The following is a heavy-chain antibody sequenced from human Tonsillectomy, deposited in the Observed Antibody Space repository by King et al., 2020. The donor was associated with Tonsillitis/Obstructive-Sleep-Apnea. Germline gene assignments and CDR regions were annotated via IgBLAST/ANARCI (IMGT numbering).Heavy chain of an antibody. J-gene: IGHJ3*02. V-gene: IGHV3-23*04. D-gene: IGHD6-6*01. Sequence: VQLVESGGGLVQPGGSLRLSCAASGFTLSSYAMSWVRQAPGKGLEWVSAISGSGGSTYYADSVKGRFTISRDNSKNTLYLQMNSLRVEDMAVYYCAKGHRIAARLEGYAAFDIWGQGTMVTVSS. CDR3: AKGHRIAARLEGYAAFDI. CDR1: GFTLSSYA. CDR2: ISGSGGST.